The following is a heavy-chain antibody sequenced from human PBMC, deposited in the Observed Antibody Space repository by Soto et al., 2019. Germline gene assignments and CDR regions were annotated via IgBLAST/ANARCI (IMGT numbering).Heavy chain of an antibody. D-gene: IGHD1-1*01. CDR3: GRHRRETGTYAQPLDP. V-gene: IGHV4-39*01. CDR1: GGSLTRSSYS. J-gene: IGHJ5*02. Sequence: PTEPLSRNFTFSGGSLTRSSYSWAWVLQPPGNGLEWIGSISYGGVPDHNTSIKSRATMSIDTSKSHLSLNLASVTVADTAVYYCGRHRRETGTYAQPLDPWRQGVLVTGSA. CDR2: ISYGGVP.